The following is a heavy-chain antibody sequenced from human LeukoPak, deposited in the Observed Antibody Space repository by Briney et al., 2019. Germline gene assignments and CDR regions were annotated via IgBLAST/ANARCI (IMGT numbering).Heavy chain of an antibody. V-gene: IGHV4-59*01. CDR1: GGSISSYY. Sequence: SETLPLTCTVSGGSISSYYWSWIRQPPGKGLEWIGYIYYSGSTNYNPSLKSRVTISVDTSKNQFSLKLSSVTAADTAVYYCARVIMSDWFDPWGQGTLVTVSS. CDR3: ARVIMSDWFDP. D-gene: IGHD3-3*01. CDR2: IYYSGST. J-gene: IGHJ5*02.